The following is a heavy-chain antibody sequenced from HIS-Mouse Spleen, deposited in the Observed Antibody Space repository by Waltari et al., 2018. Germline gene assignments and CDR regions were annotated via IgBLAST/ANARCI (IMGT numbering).Heavy chain of an antibody. CDR2: IYYGGST. V-gene: IGHV4-39*07. D-gene: IGHD6-13*01. Sequence: QLQLQESGPGLVKPSETLTLTCTVSGGSISSSRYYWGGIRQPPGKGLEWIGSIYYGGSTYYNPSLKSRVTISVDTSKNQFSLKLSSVTAADTAVYYCAREIPYSSSWYDWYFDLWGRGTLVTVSS. J-gene: IGHJ2*01. CDR3: AREIPYSSSWYDWYFDL. CDR1: GGSISSSRYY.